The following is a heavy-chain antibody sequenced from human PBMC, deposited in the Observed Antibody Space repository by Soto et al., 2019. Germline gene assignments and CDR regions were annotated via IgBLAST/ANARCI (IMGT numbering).Heavy chain of an antibody. CDR3: AGMPYTSGLRFDP. Sequence: LSLTCNLSGDSYSISTYSWSWIRQPPGKALQWIGFIYQSGVTSYNPSLASRVSISLDRSNNQCSLKLKSVTAADTAVYFCAGMPYTSGLRFDPWGPGTLVTVSS. D-gene: IGHD6-19*01. CDR1: GDSYSISTYS. CDR2: IYQSGVT. J-gene: IGHJ5*02. V-gene: IGHV4-30-2*01.